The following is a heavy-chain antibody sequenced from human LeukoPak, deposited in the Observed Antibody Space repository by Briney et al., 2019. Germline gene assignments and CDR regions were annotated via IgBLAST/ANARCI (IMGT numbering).Heavy chain of an antibody. CDR1: GYTFTSYG. CDR3: AREMGATSIDAFDI. V-gene: IGHV1-18*01. Sequence: ASVKVSCKASGYTFTSYGISWVRQAPGQGREWMGWISAYNGNTNYAQKLQGRVTMTTDTSTSTAYMELWSLRSDDTAVYYCAREMGATSIDAFDIWGQGTMVTVSS. J-gene: IGHJ3*02. CDR2: ISAYNGNT. D-gene: IGHD1-26*01.